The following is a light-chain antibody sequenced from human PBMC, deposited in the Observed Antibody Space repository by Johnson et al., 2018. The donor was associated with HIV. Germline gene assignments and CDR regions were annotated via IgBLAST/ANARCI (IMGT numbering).Light chain of an antibody. CDR3: GVWDSSLNAYV. CDR2: DNN. Sequence: QSVLTQPPSVSAAPGQKVTISCSGSTSNIESDYVSWYQQLPGTAPKLLIYDNNKRPSGIPDRFFGSKSGTSATLAITGLQTGDEGDYYCGVWDSSLNAYVLGTGTKVTVL. CDR1: TSNIESDY. V-gene: IGLV1-51*01. J-gene: IGLJ1*01.